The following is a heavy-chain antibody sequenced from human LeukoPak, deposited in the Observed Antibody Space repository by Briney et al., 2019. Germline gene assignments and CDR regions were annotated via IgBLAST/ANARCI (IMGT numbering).Heavy chain of an antibody. J-gene: IGHJ4*02. Sequence: PSETLSLTCTVSGGSISSDSYYWSWIRQPAGKGLEWIGRIYTSGSTNYNPSLKSRVTISVDTSKNQFSLKLSSVTAADTAMYYCARLRSPGDFDYWGQGTLVTVSS. D-gene: IGHD1-26*01. CDR3: ARLRSPGDFDY. CDR2: IYTSGST. V-gene: IGHV4-61*02. CDR1: GGSISSDSYY.